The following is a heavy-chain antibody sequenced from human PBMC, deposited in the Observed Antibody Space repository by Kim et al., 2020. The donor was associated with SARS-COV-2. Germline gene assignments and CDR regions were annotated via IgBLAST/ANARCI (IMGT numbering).Heavy chain of an antibody. V-gene: IGHV1-3*01. J-gene: IGHJ6*02. Sequence: ASVKVSCKASGYTFTSYAMHWVRQAPGQRLEWMGWINAGNGNTKYSQKFQGRVTITRDTSASTAYMELSSLRSEDTAVYYCARVRVWFGELSPDYYYYGMDVWGQGTTVTVSS. CDR2: INAGNGNT. CDR1: GYTFTSYA. D-gene: IGHD3-10*01. CDR3: ARVRVWFGELSPDYYYYGMDV.